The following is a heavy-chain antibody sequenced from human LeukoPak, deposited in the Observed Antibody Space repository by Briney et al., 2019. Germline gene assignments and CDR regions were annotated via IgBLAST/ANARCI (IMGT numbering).Heavy chain of an antibody. CDR2: IYYSGST. Sequence: SETLSLTCTVSGGSISSYYWSWIRQPPGKGLEWIGYIYYSGSTNYNPSLKSRVTISVDTSKNQFSLKLSSVTAADTAVYYCATTYYDFWSGYYPFDYWGQGTLVTVSS. CDR3: ATTYYDFWSGYYPFDY. J-gene: IGHJ4*02. D-gene: IGHD3-3*01. CDR1: GGSISSYY. V-gene: IGHV4-59*12.